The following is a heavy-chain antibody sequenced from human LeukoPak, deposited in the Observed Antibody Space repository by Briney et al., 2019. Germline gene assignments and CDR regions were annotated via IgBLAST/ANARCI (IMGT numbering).Heavy chain of an antibody. CDR1: GFTFSDFW. V-gene: IGHV3-7*01. Sequence: GGSLRLSCAASGFTFSDFWRTWVRQAPGKGLEWVANIKQDGSVTNHVESVRGRFTISRDNPKNSLYLQMNSLGVEDTAVYYCARDPASGNNPYWGQGTLVTVSS. CDR3: ARDPASGNNPY. CDR2: IKQDGSVT. D-gene: IGHD1/OR15-1a*01. J-gene: IGHJ4*02.